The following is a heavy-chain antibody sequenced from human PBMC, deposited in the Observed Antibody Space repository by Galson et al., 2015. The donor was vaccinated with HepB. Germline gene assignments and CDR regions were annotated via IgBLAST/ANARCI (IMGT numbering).Heavy chain of an antibody. V-gene: IGHV3-21*01. D-gene: IGHD4-23*01. CDR2: ISSSSSYI. J-gene: IGHJ3*02. CDR1: GFTFSSYS. Sequence: SLRLSCAASGFTFSSYSMNWVRQAPGKGLEWVSSISSSSSYIYYADSVKGRFTISRDNAKNSLYLQMNSLRAEDTAVYYCAHAFGLGGGNSLGAFDIWGQGTMVTVSS. CDR3: AHAFGLGGGNSLGAFDI.